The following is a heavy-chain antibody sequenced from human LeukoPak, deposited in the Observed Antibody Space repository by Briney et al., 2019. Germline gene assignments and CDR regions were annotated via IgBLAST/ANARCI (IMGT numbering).Heavy chain of an antibody. CDR3: VRDGQGSTPLDY. D-gene: IGHD2-15*01. J-gene: IGHJ4*02. CDR1: GFTFSSHW. V-gene: IGHV3-74*01. CDR2: ISTDGSRP. Sequence: GRSLRLSCAASGFTFSSHWMHWVRQAPGKGLVWVSGISTDGSRPRYADSVNGRFTISRDNAKNTLYLQMNSLRAEDTAVYFCVRDGQGSTPLDYWGQGTLVTVSS.